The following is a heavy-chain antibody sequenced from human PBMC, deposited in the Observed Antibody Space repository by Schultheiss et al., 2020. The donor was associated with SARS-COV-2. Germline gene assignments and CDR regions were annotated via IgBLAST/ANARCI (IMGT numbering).Heavy chain of an antibody. Sequence: GGSLRLSCAASGFTFSSYGMHWVRQAPGKGLEWVAVISYDGSNKCYAYSVKGRFTISRDNSKNTLYLQMNSLRAEDTAVYYCAKDFGGYDSSGYFNYWGQGTLVTVSS. CDR2: ISYDGSNK. CDR3: AKDFGGYDSSGYFNY. D-gene: IGHD3-22*01. CDR1: GFTFSSYG. V-gene: IGHV3-30*18. J-gene: IGHJ4*02.